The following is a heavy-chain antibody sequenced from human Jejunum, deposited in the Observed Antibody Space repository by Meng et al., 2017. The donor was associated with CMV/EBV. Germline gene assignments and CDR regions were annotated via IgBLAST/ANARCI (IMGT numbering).Heavy chain of an antibody. CDR1: GYSFTTYW. CDR2: LYPGDADT. Sequence: CKGSGYSFTTYWIGWVRQMPGKGLEWMGILYPGDADTRYSPSFQGQVTVSADKSINTAYLQWSSLKASDTAMYYCARRDYGNYFFDYWGQGTLVTVSS. V-gene: IGHV5-51*01. CDR3: ARRDYGNYFFDY. D-gene: IGHD4-11*01. J-gene: IGHJ4*02.